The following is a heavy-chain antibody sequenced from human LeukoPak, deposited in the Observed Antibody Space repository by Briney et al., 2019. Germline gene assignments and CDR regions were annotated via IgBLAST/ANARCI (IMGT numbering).Heavy chain of an antibody. Sequence: SQTLSLTCTVSGGSISSGSYYWSWIRQPAGKGLEWIGRIYTSGSTNYNPSLKSRVTISVDTSKNQFSLKLSSVTAADTAVYYCARDRVVAARGYYHYGMDVWGQGTTVTVSS. D-gene: IGHD2-15*01. CDR1: GGSISSGSYY. CDR2: IYTSGST. J-gene: IGHJ6*02. CDR3: ARDRVVAARGYYHYGMDV. V-gene: IGHV4-61*02.